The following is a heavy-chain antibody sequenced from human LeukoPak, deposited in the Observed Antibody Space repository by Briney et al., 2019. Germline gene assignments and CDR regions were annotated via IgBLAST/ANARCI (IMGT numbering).Heavy chain of an antibody. Sequence: GGSLRLSCAASGFTFRNYAMSWVRQAPGKGLFWVSTISGSADATYYADSVKGRFIISRDNSKNSLYLQMNSLRAEDTGEYYCAKTQTGYYSSTSCLYGMDGWGQGTTVTVS. D-gene: IGHD2-2*01. J-gene: IGHJ6*02. CDR2: ISGSADAT. CDR1: GFTFRNYA. CDR3: AKTQTGYYSSTSCLYGMDG. V-gene: IGHV3-23*01.